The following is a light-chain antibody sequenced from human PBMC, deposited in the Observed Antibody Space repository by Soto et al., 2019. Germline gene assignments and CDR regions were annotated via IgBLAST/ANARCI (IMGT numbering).Light chain of an antibody. V-gene: IGKV1-5*01. CDR3: QQYSSYWT. J-gene: IGKJ1*01. CDR1: QSITNW. Sequence: IQVTQSPSTLSASVGDRVTITCRASQSITNWLAWYQQKPGKAPKLLIYGASTLESGVPSRFSGSGSGTEFTLTISSLQSDDFATYYCQQYSSYWTFGQGTKVDIK. CDR2: GAS.